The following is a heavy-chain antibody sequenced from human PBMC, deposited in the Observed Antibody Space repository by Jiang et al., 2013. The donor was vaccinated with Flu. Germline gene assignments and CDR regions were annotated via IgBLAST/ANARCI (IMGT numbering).Heavy chain of an antibody. CDR1: GGTFSSYA. V-gene: IGHV1-69*01. CDR2: IIPIFGTA. CDR3: ARAPRPYITIFQYFDY. Sequence: VQLVESGAEVKKPGSSVKVSCKASGGTFSSYAISWVRQAPGQGLEWMGGIIPIFGTANYAQKFQGRVTITADESTSTAYMELSSLRSEDTAVYYCARAPRPYITIFQYFDYWAREPWSPSPQ. D-gene: IGHD3-3*01. J-gene: IGHJ4*02.